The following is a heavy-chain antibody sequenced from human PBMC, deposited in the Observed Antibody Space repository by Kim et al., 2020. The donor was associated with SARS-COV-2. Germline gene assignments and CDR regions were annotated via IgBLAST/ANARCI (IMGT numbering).Heavy chain of an antibody. J-gene: IGHJ4*02. CDR1: GFTFSSYA. V-gene: IGHV3-23*01. D-gene: IGHD3-10*01. Sequence: GGSLRLSCAASGFTFSSYAMSWVRQAPGKGLEWVSAISGSGGSTYYADSVKGRFTISRDNSKNTLYLQMNSLRAEDTAVYYCAKHLSHSVWFGELFMGTIDYWGQGTLVTVSS. CDR3: AKHLSHSVWFGELFMGTIDY. CDR2: ISGSGGST.